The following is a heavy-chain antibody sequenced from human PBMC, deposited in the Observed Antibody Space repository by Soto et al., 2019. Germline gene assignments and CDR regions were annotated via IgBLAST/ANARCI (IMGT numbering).Heavy chain of an antibody. CDR2: IDWDDDK. V-gene: IGHV2-70*01. CDR3: ARSHYSGRSPTPPPFDY. CDR1: GFSLSTSGMC. D-gene: IGHD2-15*01. J-gene: IGHJ4*02. Sequence: GSGPTLVNPTQTLTLTCTFSGFSLSTSGMCVSWIRQPPGKALEWLALIDWDDDKYYSTSLKTRLTISKDTSKNQVVLTMTNMDPVDTATYYCARSHYSGRSPTPPPFDYWGQGTLVTVSS.